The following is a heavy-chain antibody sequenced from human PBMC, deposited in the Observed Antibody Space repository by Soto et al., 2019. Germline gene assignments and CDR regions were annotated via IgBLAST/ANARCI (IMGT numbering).Heavy chain of an antibody. CDR3: ARDRVVVANVRYFDY. V-gene: IGHV1-46*01. D-gene: IGHD2-15*01. CDR1: GYTFTSYG. Sequence: ASVKVSCKASGYTFTSYGISLVRQAPGQGLEWMGIINPSGGSTSYAQKFQGRVTMTRDTSTSTVYMELSSLRSEDTAVYYCARDRVVVANVRYFDYWGQGTLVTVSS. J-gene: IGHJ4*02. CDR2: INPSGGST.